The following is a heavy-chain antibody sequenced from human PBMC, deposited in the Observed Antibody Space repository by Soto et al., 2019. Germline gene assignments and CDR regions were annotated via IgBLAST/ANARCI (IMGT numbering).Heavy chain of an antibody. CDR3: AADFAPYGNLTLMDV. CDR2: IVVGSGNT. D-gene: IGHD3-10*01. V-gene: IGHV1-58*02. Sequence: QMQLVQSGPEVKKPGTSVKVTCKASGFTFTSSAMQWVRQARGQRLEWIGWIVVGSGNTNYAQKFQERVTITRDMSTSTAYMELSSLRSEDTAVYYCAADFAPYGNLTLMDVWGQGTTVTVSS. CDR1: GFTFTSSA. J-gene: IGHJ6*02.